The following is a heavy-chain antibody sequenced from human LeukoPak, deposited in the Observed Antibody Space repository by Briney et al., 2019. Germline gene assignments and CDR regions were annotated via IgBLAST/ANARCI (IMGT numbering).Heavy chain of an antibody. CDR1: GFTSSRYW. D-gene: IGHD3-3*01. J-gene: IGHJ4*02. V-gene: IGHV3-74*01. CDR2: IKNDGSST. Sequence: GGSLRLSCAASGFTSSRYWMHWVRQAPGKGLVWVSRIKNDGSSTNYADSVKGRFTISRDNPKNTLYLQMNSLRAEDTAVYHCVRAYDFWSGSGYFDSWGQGTLVTVSS. CDR3: VRAYDFWSGSGYFDS.